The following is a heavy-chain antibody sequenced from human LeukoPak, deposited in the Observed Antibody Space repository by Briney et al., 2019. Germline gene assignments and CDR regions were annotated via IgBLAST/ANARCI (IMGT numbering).Heavy chain of an antibody. CDR1: GYTFTSYD. J-gene: IGHJ5*02. CDR3: ARDPRPHYDILTGDAP. D-gene: IGHD3-9*01. CDR2: MNPNSGNT. Sequence: GASVKVSCKASGYTFTSYDINWVRQATGQGLEWMGWMNPNSGNTGYAQKFQGRVTMTRNTSISTAYMELSSLRSEDTAVYYCARDPRPHYDILTGDAPWGQGTLVTVSS. V-gene: IGHV1-8*01.